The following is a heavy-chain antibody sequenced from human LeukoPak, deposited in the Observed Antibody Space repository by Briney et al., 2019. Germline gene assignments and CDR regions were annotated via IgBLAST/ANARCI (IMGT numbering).Heavy chain of an antibody. J-gene: IGHJ3*02. V-gene: IGHV4-4*09. D-gene: IGHD5-24*01. CDR3: ARHRAEMATITDDTFDM. CDR1: GPSITPYP. CDR2: FYPSGNT. Sequence: SETLSHTCSVSGPSITPYPWSWLRPPPGGGLEWIGYFYPSGNTHQNPSLKSRVTMSIDASKNQFSLRLSSMTAADTAVYYCARHRAEMATITDDTFDMWGQGTMVTVSS.